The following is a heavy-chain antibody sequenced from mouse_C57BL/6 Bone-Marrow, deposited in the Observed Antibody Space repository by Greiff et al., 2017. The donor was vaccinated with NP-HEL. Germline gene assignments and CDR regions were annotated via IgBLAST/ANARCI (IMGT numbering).Heavy chain of an antibody. CDR1: GYTFTSYW. V-gene: IGHV1-64*01. J-gene: IGHJ1*03. CDR2: IHPNSGST. Sequence: QVQLQQPGAELVKPGASVKLSCKASGYTFTSYWMHWVKQRPGQGLEWIGMIHPNSGSTNYNEKFKSKATLTVDKSSSTAYMQLSSLTSEDSAVYYCAREGLHQWYFDVWGTGTTVTGSS. D-gene: IGHD3-1*01. CDR3: AREGLHQWYFDV.